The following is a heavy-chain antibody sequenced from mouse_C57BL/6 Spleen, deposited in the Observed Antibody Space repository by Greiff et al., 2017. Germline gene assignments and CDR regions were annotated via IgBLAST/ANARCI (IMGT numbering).Heavy chain of an antibody. CDR2: ISSGSSTI. D-gene: IGHD2-3*01. V-gene: IGHV5-17*01. CDR3: ARGIYDGYLGYVYFDV. J-gene: IGHJ1*03. CDR1: GFTFSDYG. Sequence: KVVESGGGLVKPGGSLKLSCAASGFTFSDYGMHWVRQAPEKGLEWVAYISSGSSTIYYADTVKGRFTISRDNAKNTLFLQMTSLRSEDTAMYYCARGIYDGYLGYVYFDVWGTGTTVTVSS.